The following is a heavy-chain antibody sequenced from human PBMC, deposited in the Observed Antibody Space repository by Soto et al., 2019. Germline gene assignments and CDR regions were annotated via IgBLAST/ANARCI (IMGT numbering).Heavy chain of an antibody. CDR2: MNPNSGNT. J-gene: IGHJ4*02. CDR1: GYTFTSYD. Sequence: GASVKVSCKAPGYTFTSYDINWVRQATGQGLEWMGWMNPNSGNTGYAQKFQGRVTMTRNTSISTAYMELSSLRSEDTAVYYCARGLYGYSSSWYEFDYWCQGTLVTVSS. D-gene: IGHD6-13*01. CDR3: ARGLYGYSSSWYEFDY. V-gene: IGHV1-8*01.